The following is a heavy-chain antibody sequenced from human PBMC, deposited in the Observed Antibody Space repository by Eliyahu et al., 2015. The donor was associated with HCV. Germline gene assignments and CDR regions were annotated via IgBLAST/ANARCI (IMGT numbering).Heavy chain of an antibody. CDR2: ISSSSSYR. V-gene: IGHV3-11*05. CDR3: ATYSGSYYPFDN. Sequence: QVQLVESGGGLVKPGGSLRLSCAGSGFTFSDYYXSWIRQAPGKGLXWVSYISSSSSYRDYADSVEGRFIISRDNAKNSLFLEMNSLRDEDTAVYYCATYSGSYYPFDNWGQGTLVTVSS. CDR1: GFTFSDYY. J-gene: IGHJ4*02. D-gene: IGHD1-26*01.